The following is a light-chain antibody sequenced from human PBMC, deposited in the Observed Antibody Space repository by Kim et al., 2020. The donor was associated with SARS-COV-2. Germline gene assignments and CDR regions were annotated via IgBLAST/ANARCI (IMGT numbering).Light chain of an antibody. CDR1: QGVGSNY. J-gene: IGKJ2*01. CDR3: QQYGGSRGT. Sequence: EIVLTQSPDTLSLSTGERATLSCRASQGVGSNYLAWYQQKSGQAPRLLIYRASTRATGIPDRFSGSGSGTDFTLTISRLEPEDFAVYYCQQYGGSRGTFGQGTKLEI. V-gene: IGKV3-20*01. CDR2: RAS.